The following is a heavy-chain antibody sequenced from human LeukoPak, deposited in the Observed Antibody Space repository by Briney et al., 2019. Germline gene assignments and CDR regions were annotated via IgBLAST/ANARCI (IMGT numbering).Heavy chain of an antibody. CDR3: ARVRATFSPHFDN. CDR1: GFTFSSYW. CDR2: INRDGIIT. V-gene: IGHV3-74*01. D-gene: IGHD5-12*01. Sequence: GGSLRLSCAAPGFTFSSYWMHWVRHAPGKGLMWVSRINRDGIITNYADSVKGRFTTSRDNAKNTLYLQMNSLRAEDTAVYYWARVRATFSPHFDNWGQGTLVTVSS. J-gene: IGHJ4*02.